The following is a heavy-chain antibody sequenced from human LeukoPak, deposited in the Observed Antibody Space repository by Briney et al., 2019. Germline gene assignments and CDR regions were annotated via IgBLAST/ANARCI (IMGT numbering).Heavy chain of an antibody. D-gene: IGHD2-2*01. Sequence: GGSLRLSCAASGFTFSSYGMHWVRQAPGKGLEWVAFTRYDGSNKSYADSVKGRFTISRDNSKNTLYLQMNSLRAEDTAVYYCAKDIVVVQAGWGFDYWGQGTLVTVSS. CDR1: GFTFSSYG. V-gene: IGHV3-30*02. CDR2: TRYDGSNK. J-gene: IGHJ4*02. CDR3: AKDIVVVQAGWGFDY.